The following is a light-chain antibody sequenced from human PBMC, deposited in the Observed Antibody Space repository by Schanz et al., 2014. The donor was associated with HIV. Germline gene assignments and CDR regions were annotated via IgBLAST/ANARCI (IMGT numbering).Light chain of an antibody. CDR1: QIISTS. CDR2: GAS. Sequence: EDVLTQSPATLSVYPGERVTLSCRTTQIISTSLAWYQQRPGQPPRLLLYGASSRATGIPDRFSGSGSGTDFTLSISGLEPEDFAVYYCQQYGVSPPWTFGQGTKVEFK. J-gene: IGKJ1*01. CDR3: QQYGVSPPWT. V-gene: IGKV3-20*01.